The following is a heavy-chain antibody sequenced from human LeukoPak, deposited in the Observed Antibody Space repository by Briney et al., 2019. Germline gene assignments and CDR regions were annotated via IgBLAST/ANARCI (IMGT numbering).Heavy chain of an antibody. CDR1: GFTFSNYA. D-gene: IGHD6-13*01. Sequence: PGRSLRLSCAASGFTFSNYAMHWVRQAPGKGLEYVSAITSNGGGTYYANSVKGRFTISRDNSKNTLYLQMDSLRADDMAVYYCARQGVAAAGRAYFDYWGQGTLVTVSS. CDR3: ARQGVAAAGRAYFDY. J-gene: IGHJ4*02. CDR2: ITSNGGGT. V-gene: IGHV3-64*01.